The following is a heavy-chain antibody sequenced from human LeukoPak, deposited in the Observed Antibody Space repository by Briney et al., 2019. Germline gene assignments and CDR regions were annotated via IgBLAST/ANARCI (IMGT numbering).Heavy chain of an antibody. J-gene: IGHJ4*02. CDR3: ARVATKDY. Sequence: HPGGSLRLSCAASGFTFSSYSMNWVRQAPGKGLEWVAVISYDGSNKYYADSVKGRFTISRDNSKNTLYLQMNSLRTEDTAVYYCARVATKDYWGQGTLVTVSS. CDR2: ISYDGSNK. CDR1: GFTFSSYS. D-gene: IGHD5-24*01. V-gene: IGHV3-30*03.